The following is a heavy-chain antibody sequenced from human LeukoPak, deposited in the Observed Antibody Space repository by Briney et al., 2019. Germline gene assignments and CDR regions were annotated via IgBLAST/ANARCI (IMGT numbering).Heavy chain of an antibody. V-gene: IGHV1-69*04. J-gene: IGHJ4*02. Sequence: SVKVSCKASGGTFSSYAISWVRQAPGQGLEWMGRIIPILGIANYAQKFQGRVTITADKSTSTAYMELSSLRSEDTAVYYCARGDPILTTPYGSGSYYDYWGQGTLVTVSS. CDR1: GGTFSSYA. D-gene: IGHD3-10*01. CDR2: IIPILGIA. CDR3: ARGDPILTTPYGSGSYYDY.